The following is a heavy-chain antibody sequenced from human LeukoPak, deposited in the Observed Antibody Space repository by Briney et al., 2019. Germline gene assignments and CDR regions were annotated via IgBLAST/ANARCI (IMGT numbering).Heavy chain of an antibody. D-gene: IGHD5/OR15-5a*01. Sequence: PSETLSLTCTVSGGSISNSNKYWGWLRQSPGKGLEWIGNFFYRGIIYYNPSLKSRVTISVDTSKNQFSLNLRSVTAADTAVYYCARHLGMSTMDYWGQGTLVTVSS. CDR2: FFYRGII. J-gene: IGHJ4*02. V-gene: IGHV4-39*01. CDR3: ARHLGMSTMDY. CDR1: GGSISNSNKY.